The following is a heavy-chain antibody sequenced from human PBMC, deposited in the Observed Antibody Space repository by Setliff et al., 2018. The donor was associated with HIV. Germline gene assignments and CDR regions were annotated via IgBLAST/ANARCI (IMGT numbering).Heavy chain of an antibody. CDR3: ARDSLPPPQQYYDFWSGLDP. CDR1: GGTFSNYA. J-gene: IGHJ5*02. CDR2: IIPMFGTS. Sequence: SVKVSCKASGGTFSNYAISWVRQAPGQGLEWMGRIIPMFGTSNHAQKFQGRVTLTADKSTDTGYMELRSLRSEDTAVYYCARDSLPPPQQYYDFWSGLDPWGQGTLVTVSS. D-gene: IGHD3-3*01. V-gene: IGHV1-69*06.